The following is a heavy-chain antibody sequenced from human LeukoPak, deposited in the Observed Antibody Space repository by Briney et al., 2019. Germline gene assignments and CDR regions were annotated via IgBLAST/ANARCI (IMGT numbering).Heavy chain of an antibody. V-gene: IGHV3-7*01. CDR3: VRDTGGSGSYPDY. CDR1: GFTFSNYW. CDR2: IKQDASEK. J-gene: IGHJ4*02. D-gene: IGHD1-26*01. Sequence: GGSLRLSCAASGFTFSNYWMTWVRQAPGKGLEWVANIKQDASEKYYVDSVKGRFTISRDNAKNSLYLQVNSLRVKDTAVYYCVRDTGGSGSYPDYWGQGTLVTVSS.